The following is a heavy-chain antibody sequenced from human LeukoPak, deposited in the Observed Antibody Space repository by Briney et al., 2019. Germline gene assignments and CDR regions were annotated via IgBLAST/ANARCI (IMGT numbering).Heavy chain of an antibody. CDR1: GFTFSRYS. CDR2: ISIGSTYT. J-gene: IGHJ4*02. V-gene: IGHV3-21*04. D-gene: IGHD6-13*01. CDR3: ARDLMGIAYRGAFYY. Sequence: GGSLRLSCAASGFTFSRYSMNWVRQAPGKGLEWVSSISIGSTYTYYADSVKGRFTISRDNAKNSLYLQMNSLRAEDTAVYYCARDLMGIAYRGAFYYWGQGTLVTVSS.